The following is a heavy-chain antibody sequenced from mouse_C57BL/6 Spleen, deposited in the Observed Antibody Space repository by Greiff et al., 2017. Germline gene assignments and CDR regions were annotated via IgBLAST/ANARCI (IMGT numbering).Heavy chain of an antibody. CDR2: INYDGSST. D-gene: IGHD2-1*01. V-gene: IGHV5-16*01. CDR3: ARDYYGTHAMDY. CDR1: GFTFSDYY. Sequence: EVKLVESEGGLVQPGSSMKLSCTASGFTFSDYYMAWVRQVPEKGLEWVANINYDGSSTYYLDSLKSRFIISRDNAKNILYLQMSSLKSEDTATYYCARDYYGTHAMDYWGQGTSVTVSS. J-gene: IGHJ4*01.